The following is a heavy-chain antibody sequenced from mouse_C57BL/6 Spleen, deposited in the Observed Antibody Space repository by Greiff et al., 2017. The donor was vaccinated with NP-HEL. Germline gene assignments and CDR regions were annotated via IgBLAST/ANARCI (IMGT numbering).Heavy chain of an antibody. CDR1: GYTFTDYY. J-gene: IGHJ2*01. V-gene: IGHV1-26*01. CDR2: INPNNGGT. Sequence: EVQLQQSGPELVKPGASVKISCKASGYTFTDYYMNWVKQSHGKSLEWIGDINPNNGGTSYNQKFKGKATLTVDKSSSTAYMELRSLTSEDSAVYYCARLYGNLDYWGQGTTLTVSS. CDR3: ARLYGNLDY. D-gene: IGHD2-1*01.